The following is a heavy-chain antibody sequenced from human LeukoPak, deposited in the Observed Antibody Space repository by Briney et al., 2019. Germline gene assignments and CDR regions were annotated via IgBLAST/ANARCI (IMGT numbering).Heavy chain of an antibody. V-gene: IGHV1-8*01. Sequence: GASVKVSCKASGYTFTSHDINWVRQATGQGLEWMGWMSPNSGDTGYAQKFQGRVTITRDSSASTAYMELRSLISEDTAVYYCARGGAVAGIDYWGQGTLVTVSS. CDR1: GYTFTSHD. D-gene: IGHD6-19*01. CDR2: MSPNSGDT. CDR3: ARGGAVAGIDY. J-gene: IGHJ4*02.